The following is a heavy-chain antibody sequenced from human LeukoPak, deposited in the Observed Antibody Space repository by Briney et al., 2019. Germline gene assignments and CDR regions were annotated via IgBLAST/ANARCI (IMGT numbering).Heavy chain of an antibody. CDR3: ARARCGDFEYFDY. Sequence: SETLSLTCTVSGGSISSSDYYWGWIRQPPGKGLEWIATIYYSGTTYYNPSLKSRVTMSVDTSKNHFSLKLTSVTAADTAVYYCARARCGDFEYFDYWGQGTLVTVSS. CDR1: GGSISSSDYY. D-gene: IGHD4-17*01. CDR2: IYYSGTT. J-gene: IGHJ4*02. V-gene: IGHV4-39*07.